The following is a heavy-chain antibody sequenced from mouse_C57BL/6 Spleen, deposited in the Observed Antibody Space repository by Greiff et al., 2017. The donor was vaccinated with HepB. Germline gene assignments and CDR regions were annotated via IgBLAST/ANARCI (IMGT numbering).Heavy chain of an antibody. CDR3: ARLGTAQYFDY. D-gene: IGHD3-2*02. J-gene: IGHJ2*01. V-gene: IGHV1-82*01. CDR1: GYAFSSSW. Sequence: VQLQQSGPELVKPGASVKISCKASGYAFSSSWMNWVKQRPGKGLEWIGRIYPGDGDTNYNGKFKGKATLTADKSSSTAYMQLSSLTSEDSAVYFCARLGTAQYFDYWGQGTTLTVSS. CDR2: IYPGDGDT.